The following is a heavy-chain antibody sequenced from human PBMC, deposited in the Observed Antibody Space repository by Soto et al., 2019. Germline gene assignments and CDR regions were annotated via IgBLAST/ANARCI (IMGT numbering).Heavy chain of an antibody. CDR1: GFTFSSYG. V-gene: IGHV3-30*18. J-gene: IGHJ3*02. Sequence: PGGSLRLSCAASGFTFSSYGMHWVRQAPGKGLEWVAVISYDGSNKYYADSVKGRFTISRDNSKNTLYLQMNSLRAEDTAVYYCANPLNSGYAVGDIWGQGTMVTV. D-gene: IGHD5-12*01. CDR2: ISYDGSNK. CDR3: ANPLNSGYAVGDI.